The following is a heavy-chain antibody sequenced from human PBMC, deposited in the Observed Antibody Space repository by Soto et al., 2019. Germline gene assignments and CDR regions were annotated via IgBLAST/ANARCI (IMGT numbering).Heavy chain of an antibody. CDR1: GASISSGDYY. D-gene: IGHD1-7*01. V-gene: IGHV4-30-4*01. J-gene: IGHJ4*02. CDR2: IFHSGST. CDR3: VREANWNYEVGNYFDN. Sequence: SETLSLTCTVSGASISSGDYYWSRIRQPPGKGLEWIGYIFHSGSTYYNPSLKSRITLSIDMSNNQFSLNLRSVTAADTAVYYCVREANWNYEVGNYFDNWGQGILVTVSS.